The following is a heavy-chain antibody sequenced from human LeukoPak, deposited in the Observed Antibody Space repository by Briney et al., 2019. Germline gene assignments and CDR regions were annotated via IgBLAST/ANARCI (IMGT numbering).Heavy chain of an antibody. CDR2: INSGGTTI. V-gene: IGHV3-11*04. D-gene: IGHD1-26*01. CDR3: ARGGGATYSYYFDY. CDR1: GFTFSDYY. J-gene: IGHJ4*02. Sequence: PGGSLRLSCAASGFTFSDYYMSWIRQAPGKGLEWVSYINSGGTTIYSVDSMKGRFTISRDNAKNSLYLQMNSLRVEDTAVYYCARGGGATYSYYFDYWGQGTLVTVSS.